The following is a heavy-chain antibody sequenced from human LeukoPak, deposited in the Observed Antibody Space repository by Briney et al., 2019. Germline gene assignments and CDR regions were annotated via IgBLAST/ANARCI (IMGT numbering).Heavy chain of an antibody. Sequence: SVKVSCKASGGTFSSYAISWVRQAPGQGLEWMGRIIPILGIANYAQKFQGRVTITADKPTSTAYMELSSLRSEDTAVYYCARARGSYSSEYFQHWGQGTLVTVSS. CDR3: ARARGSYSSEYFQH. V-gene: IGHV1-69*04. J-gene: IGHJ1*01. CDR1: GGTFSSYA. CDR2: IIPILGIA. D-gene: IGHD1-26*01.